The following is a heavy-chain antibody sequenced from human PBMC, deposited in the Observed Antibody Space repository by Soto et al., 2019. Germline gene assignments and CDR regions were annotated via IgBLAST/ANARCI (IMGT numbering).Heavy chain of an antibody. V-gene: IGHV1-2*04. J-gene: IGHJ6*02. CDR2: INPNSGGT. CDR1: GYTFTGYY. Sequence: QVQLVQSGAEVKKPGVSVKVSCKASGYTFTGYYMHWVRQAPGQGLEWMGWINPNSGGTNYAQKFQGWVTMTRDTSISTAYMELSRLRSDDTAVYYCARDPHYYGSGSYYYYYYGMDVWGQGTTVTVSS. CDR3: ARDPHYYGSGSYYYYYYGMDV. D-gene: IGHD3-10*01.